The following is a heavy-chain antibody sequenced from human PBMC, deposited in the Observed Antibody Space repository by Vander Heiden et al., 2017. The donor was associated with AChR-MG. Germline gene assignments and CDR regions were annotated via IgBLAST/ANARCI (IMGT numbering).Heavy chain of an antibody. CDR2: IIPIFGKA. Sequence: GQSGAEVKTPGSSVKVSCKASGGTFSSYAISWVRQAPGQGLEWMGGIIPIFGKANYAQKFQGRVTITADESTSTAYMEMSSLRAEDTAVYYCARDVLRYLGGGMDVWGQGTTVTVSS. D-gene: IGHD3-9*01. J-gene: IGHJ6*02. CDR1: GGTFSSYA. V-gene: IGHV1-69*01. CDR3: ARDVLRYLGGGMDV.